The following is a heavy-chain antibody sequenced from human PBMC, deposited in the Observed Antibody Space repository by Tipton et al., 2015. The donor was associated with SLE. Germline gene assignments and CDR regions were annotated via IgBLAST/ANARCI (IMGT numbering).Heavy chain of an antibody. D-gene: IGHD1-26*01. J-gene: IGHJ3*02. Sequence: SLRLSCSASGFAFSSYAMHWVRQAPGKGLEYVSAISSNGGSTYYADSVKGRFTISRDNAKNTLYLQMNSLRAEDTAVYYCARHGALKDAFDIWGQGTMVTVSS. CDR3: ARHGALKDAFDI. CDR2: ISSNGGST. CDR1: GFAFSSYA. V-gene: IGHV3-64*04.